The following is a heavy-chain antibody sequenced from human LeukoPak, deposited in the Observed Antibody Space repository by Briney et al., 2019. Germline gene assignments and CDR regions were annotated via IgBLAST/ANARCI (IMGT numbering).Heavy chain of an antibody. CDR2: INPNSGGT. V-gene: IGHV1-2*02. CDR3: ARDPNYYDSSGYSTSAFDI. J-gene: IGHJ3*02. Sequence: ASVKVSCKASGYTFTGYYMHWVRQAPGQGLEWMGWINPNSGGTNYAQKFQGRVTMTRDTSISTAYMELSRLRSDDTAVYYCARDPNYYDSSGYSTSAFDIWGQGIMVTVSS. D-gene: IGHD3-22*01. CDR1: GYTFTGYY.